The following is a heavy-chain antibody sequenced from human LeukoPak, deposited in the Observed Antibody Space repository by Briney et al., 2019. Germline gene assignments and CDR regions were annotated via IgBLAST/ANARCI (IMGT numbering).Heavy chain of an antibody. Sequence: PSETLSLTCSVSGGSITSHYWSWIRQSPGKGLEWISYISYTGSPRYNPSFQSRVTISLDTSKTHFSLKLTSVTAADTAVYYCAKDSCSSTSCRGYFDYWGQGTLVTVSS. J-gene: IGHJ4*02. V-gene: IGHV4-59*11. CDR1: GGSITSHY. D-gene: IGHD2-2*01. CDR2: ISYTGSP. CDR3: AKDSCSSTSCRGYFDY.